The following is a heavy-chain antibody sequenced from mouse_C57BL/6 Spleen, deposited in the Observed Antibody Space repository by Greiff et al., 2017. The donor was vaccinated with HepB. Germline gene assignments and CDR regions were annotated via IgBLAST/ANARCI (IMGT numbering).Heavy chain of an antibody. J-gene: IGHJ2*01. CDR1: GYTFTSYW. D-gene: IGHD2-4*01. Sequence: QVQLQQPGAELVRPGSSVKLSCKASGYTFTSYWMDWVKQRPGQGLEWIGNIYPSDSETHYNQKFKDKATLTVDKSSSTAYMQLSSLTSEDSAVYYCARSTMRDFDYWGQGTTLTVSS. CDR3: ARSTMRDFDY. CDR2: IYPSDSET. V-gene: IGHV1-61*01.